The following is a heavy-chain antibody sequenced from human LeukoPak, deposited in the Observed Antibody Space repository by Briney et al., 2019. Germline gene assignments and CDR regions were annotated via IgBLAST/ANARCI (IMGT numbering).Heavy chain of an antibody. CDR1: GFTLSSHS. J-gene: IGHJ6*03. V-gene: IGHV3-21*01. CDR2: ISSSSSYI. D-gene: IGHD2-2*01. CDR3: ARQQEGYCSSTSCYFYYYFYMDV. Sequence: GGSLRLSCAASGFTLSSHSMNWVRQAPGKGLEWVSSISSSSSYIYYTDSVKGRFTISRDNAKNSLYLQMNSLRAEDTAVYYCARQQEGYCSSTSCYFYYYFYMDVWGKGTTVTVSS.